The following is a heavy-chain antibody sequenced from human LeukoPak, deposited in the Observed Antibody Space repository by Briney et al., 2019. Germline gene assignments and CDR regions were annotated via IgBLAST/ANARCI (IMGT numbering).Heavy chain of an antibody. CDR3: AKDASIGRYCTNGVCSPFDY. CDR2: ISDTGATT. Sequence: GGSLRLSCAGSGFTFSSYAMSWVRQAPGKGLEWVSAISDTGATTYGADSVKGRFTISRDNSRSTLYLQMNSLRAEDSALYYCAKDASIGRYCTNGVCSPFDYWGQGTLVTVSS. D-gene: IGHD2-8*01. CDR1: GFTFSSYA. J-gene: IGHJ4*02. V-gene: IGHV3-23*01.